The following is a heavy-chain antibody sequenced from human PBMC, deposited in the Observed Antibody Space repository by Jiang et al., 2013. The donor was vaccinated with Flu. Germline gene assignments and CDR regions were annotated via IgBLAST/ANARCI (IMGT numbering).Heavy chain of an antibody. CDR3: ASIVGGQSGYYYGLDV. Sequence: QLLESGGGLVQPGGSLTLSCAASGFTISSYEVNWVRQAPGKGLEWVSYITGSSGIMYYADSVKGRFAISRDSAKNSLYLQMNSLRAEDTAVYYCASIVGGQSGYYYGLDVWGQGTTVTVSS. V-gene: IGHV3-48*03. D-gene: IGHD1-26*01. CDR2: ITGSSGIM. CDR1: GFTISSYE. J-gene: IGHJ6*02.